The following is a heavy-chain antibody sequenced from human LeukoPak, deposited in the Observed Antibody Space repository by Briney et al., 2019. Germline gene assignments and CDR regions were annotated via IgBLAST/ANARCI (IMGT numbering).Heavy chain of an antibody. CDR3: ARGVGGLGNMDV. CDR2: MSPKSGNT. J-gene: IGHJ6*03. D-gene: IGHD3-16*01. V-gene: IGHV1-8*01. CDR1: GYSFISYD. Sequence: GASVTVSCKASGYSFISYDIDWVRQATGQGLEWMGWMSPKSGNTDYAQKFQGRVTMTRNTSINTAYLELSSLRSDDTAVYFCARGVGGLGNMDVWGKGTTVIIS.